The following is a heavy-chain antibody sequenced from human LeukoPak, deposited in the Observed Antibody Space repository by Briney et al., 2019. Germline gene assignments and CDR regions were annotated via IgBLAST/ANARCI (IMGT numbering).Heavy chain of an antibody. J-gene: IGHJ6*02. CDR3: AREKSHDYVWGSYPAPDYYGMDV. V-gene: IGHV3-33*01. CDR2: IWYDGSNK. Sequence: GGSLRLSCAASGFTFSSYGMYWVRQAPGKGLEWVAVIWYDGSNKYYADSVKGRFTISRDNSKNTLYLQMNSLRAEDTAVYYCAREKSHDYVWGSYPAPDYYGMDVWGQGTTVTVSS. CDR1: GFTFSSYG. D-gene: IGHD3-16*02.